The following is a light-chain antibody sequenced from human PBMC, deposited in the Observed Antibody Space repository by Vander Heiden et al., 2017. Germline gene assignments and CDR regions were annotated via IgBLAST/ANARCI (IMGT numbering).Light chain of an antibody. CDR1: SSDVGAYNY. CDR3: SSYTSSTILYV. J-gene: IGLJ1*01. Sequence: QSALTQPASMSGSPGQSITISCTGTSSDVGAYNYVSWYQQHPGKAPKLMIYDVTNRPSGVSDRFSGSKSGNTASLTISGLQAEDEADYYCSSYTSSTILYVFGTGTKVAVL. V-gene: IGLV2-14*03. CDR2: DVT.